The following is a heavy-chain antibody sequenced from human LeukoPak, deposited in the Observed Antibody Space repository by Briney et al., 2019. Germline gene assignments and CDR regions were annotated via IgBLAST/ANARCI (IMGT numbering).Heavy chain of an antibody. Sequence: GGSLRLSCAASGFTFSSYAMGWVRQAPGKGLEWVSAISGSGGSTYYADSVKGRFTISRDNSKNTLYLQMNSLRAEDTAVYYCAKDPPYYYGSGSYYFDYWGQGTLVTVSS. CDR1: GFTFSSYA. D-gene: IGHD3-10*01. CDR3: AKDPPYYYGSGSYYFDY. J-gene: IGHJ4*02. V-gene: IGHV3-23*01. CDR2: ISGSGGST.